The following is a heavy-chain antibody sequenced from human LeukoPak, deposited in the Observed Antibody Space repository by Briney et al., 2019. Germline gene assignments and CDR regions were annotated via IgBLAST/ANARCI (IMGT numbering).Heavy chain of an antibody. CDR2: ISWNRGSI. CDR3: AKGLTSYAGADY. J-gene: IGHJ4*02. V-gene: IGHV3-9*01. D-gene: IGHD2-8*02. Sequence: GGSLRLSCAASGFTFDDYAMHWVRQAPGKGLEWVSGISWNRGSIGYADSVKGRFTISRDNAKNSLYLQMNSLRAEDTALYYCAKGLTSYAGADYWGQGTLVTVSS. CDR1: GFTFDDYA.